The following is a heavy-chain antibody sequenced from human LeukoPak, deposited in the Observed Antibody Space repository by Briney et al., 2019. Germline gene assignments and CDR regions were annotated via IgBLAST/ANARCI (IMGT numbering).Heavy chain of an antibody. Sequence: PGRSLRLSCAASGFTFSSYGMHWVRQAPGKGLEWVAVISYDGSNKYYADSVKGRFTISRDNSKNTLYLQMNSLRAEDTAVYYCAKVQWEYQLLYGLDYWGQGTLVTVSS. D-gene: IGHD2-2*02. CDR2: ISYDGSNK. J-gene: IGHJ4*02. V-gene: IGHV3-30*18. CDR3: AKVQWEYQLLYGLDY. CDR1: GFTFSSYG.